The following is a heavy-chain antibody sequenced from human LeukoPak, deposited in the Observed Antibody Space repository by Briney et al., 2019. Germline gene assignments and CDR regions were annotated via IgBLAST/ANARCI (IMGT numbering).Heavy chain of an antibody. CDR2: ISSSSSYI. D-gene: IGHD1-26*01. J-gene: IGHJ4*02. V-gene: IGHV3-21*01. Sequence: GGSLRLSCAASGFTFSSYSMNWVRQAPGKGLEWVSSISSSSSYIYYAGSVKGRFTISRDNAKNSLYLQMNSLRAEDTAVYYCARGQAWELWFDYWGQGTLVTVSS. CDR3: ARGQAWELWFDY. CDR1: GFTFSSYS.